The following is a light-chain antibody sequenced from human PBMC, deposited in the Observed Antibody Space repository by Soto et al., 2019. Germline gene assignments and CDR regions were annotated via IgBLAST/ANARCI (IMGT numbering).Light chain of an antibody. Sequence: QSALTQPRSVSGSPGQSVTISCTGTSSDVGGYNYVSWYQQHPGKAPKLMIYDVSKQPSGVPDRFSGSKSGNTASLTISGLQAEDEADYYCCSYAGSPLVFGGGTKLTV. CDR2: DVS. V-gene: IGLV2-11*01. CDR1: SSDVGGYNY. CDR3: CSYAGSPLV. J-gene: IGLJ2*01.